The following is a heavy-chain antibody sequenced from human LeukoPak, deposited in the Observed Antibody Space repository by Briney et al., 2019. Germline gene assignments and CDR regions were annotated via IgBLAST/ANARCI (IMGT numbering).Heavy chain of an antibody. D-gene: IGHD3-22*01. CDR3: AREKVTYYYDSSGSDAFDI. V-gene: IGHV4-61*02. J-gene: IGHJ3*02. CDR1: GGSISSGSYY. Sequence: PSETLSLTCTVSGGSISSGSYYWSWIRQPAGKGLEWIGRIYTSGSTNYNPSLKSRVTISVDTSKNQFSLKLSSVTAADTAVYYCAREKVTYYYDSSGSDAFDIWGQGTMVTVSS. CDR2: IYTSGST.